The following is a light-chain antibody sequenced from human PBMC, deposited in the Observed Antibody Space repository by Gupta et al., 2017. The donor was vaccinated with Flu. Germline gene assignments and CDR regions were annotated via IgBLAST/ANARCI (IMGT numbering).Light chain of an antibody. CDR2: WAS. J-gene: IGKJ5*01. Sequence: IVMTPASDPLAVSLGEKATINCESSQSIFYSSNNKNYVSWYQQKPGQPPKLLISWASSRESGVPDRCSGSGSGAEFTLTISSLQAEDVAIYYCQQYYSIPITFGQGTRLDIK. V-gene: IGKV4-1*01. CDR3: QQYYSIPIT. CDR1: QSIFYSSNNKNY.